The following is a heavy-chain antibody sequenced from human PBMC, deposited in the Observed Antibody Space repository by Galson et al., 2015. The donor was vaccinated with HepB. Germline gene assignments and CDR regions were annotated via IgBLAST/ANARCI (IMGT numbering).Heavy chain of an antibody. CDR1: GYVLAELS. J-gene: IGHJ5*02. D-gene: IGHD1-1*01. CDR3: TTVRSTGWDDPGWFDP. Sequence: SVKVSCKVSGYVLAELSMHWVRQTPGKGLEWMGGRDSDDGEVVYAQTFQNRVNMTEDTSTDTAYMELTSLTSEDTAIYFCTTVRSTGWDDPGWFDPWGQGTLVTVSS. CDR2: RDSDDGEV. V-gene: IGHV1-24*01.